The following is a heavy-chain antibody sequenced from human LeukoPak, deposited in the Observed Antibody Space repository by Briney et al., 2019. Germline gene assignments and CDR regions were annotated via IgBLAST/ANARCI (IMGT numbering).Heavy chain of an antibody. CDR3: ARDLSSTAHWELDY. CDR2: INSNWGDT. J-gene: IGHJ4*02. D-gene: IGHD1-26*01. CDR1: GYIFTVYY. V-gene: IGHV1-2*06. Sequence: ASVKVCCQTSGYIFTVYYIRWVRQAPGQGPEWMGRINSNWGDTMYAKNFLDRVTMTRDTSVDTAYMELNRLASDDTAVYYCARDLSSTAHWELDYWGQGTLVTVSS.